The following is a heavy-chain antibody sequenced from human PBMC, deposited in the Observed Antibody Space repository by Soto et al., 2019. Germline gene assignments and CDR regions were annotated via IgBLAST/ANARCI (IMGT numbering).Heavy chain of an antibody. V-gene: IGHV5-10-1*01. CDR3: ARFPLRNWGLRRDYFDY. CDR2: IDPSDSYT. CDR1: GYSFTSYW. J-gene: IGHJ4*02. D-gene: IGHD7-27*01. Sequence: PGESLKISCKGSGYSFTSYWISWVRQMPGKGREWMGRIDPSDSYTNYSPSFQGHVTISADKSISTAYLQWSSLKASDTAMYYCARFPLRNWGLRRDYFDYWGQGTLVTVSS.